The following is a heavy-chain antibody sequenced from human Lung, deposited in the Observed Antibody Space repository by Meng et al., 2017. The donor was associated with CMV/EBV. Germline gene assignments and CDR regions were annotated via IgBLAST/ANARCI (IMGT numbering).Heavy chain of an antibody. J-gene: IGHJ4*02. CDR2: ISAYNDNT. CDR3: ASKVEPYYYDRSGYLN. Sequence: ASXXVSXKASGDTFTSYGFTWVRQAPGQGLEWVGWISAYNDNTNYAQRLQGRVSMTTDTTTSTAYMELRSLRSDDTAVYYCASKVEPYYYDRSGYLNWGQGTXVNGAS. D-gene: IGHD3-22*01. V-gene: IGHV1-18*01. CDR1: GDTFTSYG.